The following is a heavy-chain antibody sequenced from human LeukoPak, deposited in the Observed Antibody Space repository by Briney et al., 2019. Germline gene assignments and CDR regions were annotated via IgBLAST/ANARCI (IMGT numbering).Heavy chain of an antibody. CDR2: INPNSGGT. V-gene: IGHV1-2*06. D-gene: IGHD6-19*01. CDR3: ARDLRAVTAVAGTIGYFQH. J-gene: IGHJ1*01. Sequence: ASVKVSCKASGYTFTGYYMHWVRQAPGQGLEWMGRINPNSGGTNYAQKFQGRVTMTRDTSISTAYMELCRLRSDDTAVYYCARDLRAVTAVAGTIGYFQHWGQGTLVTVSS. CDR1: GYTFTGYY.